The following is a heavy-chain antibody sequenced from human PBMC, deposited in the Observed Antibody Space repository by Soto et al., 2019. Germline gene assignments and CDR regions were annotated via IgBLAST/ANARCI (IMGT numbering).Heavy chain of an antibody. V-gene: IGHV4-39*01. CDR3: ARVPRMTTVTM. Sequence: SETLSLTCTVSGGSISSSSYFWGWVRQPPGMGLECIGSIYYRGSTYYNPSLKSRATISLDTSKNQFSLKLSSVTAADTAVYYCARVPRMTTVTMWGQGTLVTVSS. D-gene: IGHD4-4*01. CDR2: IYYRGST. J-gene: IGHJ4*02. CDR1: GGSISSSSYF.